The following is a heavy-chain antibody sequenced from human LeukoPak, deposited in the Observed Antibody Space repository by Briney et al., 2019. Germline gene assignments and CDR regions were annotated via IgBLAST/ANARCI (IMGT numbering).Heavy chain of an antibody. J-gene: IGHJ4*02. Sequence: GGSLRLSCAASGFTVSSNYMSWDRQAPGKGLEWVAFIRYDGSNKYYADSVKGRFTISRDNSKNTLYLQMNSLRAEDTAVYYCAKPLDYSNYLFDYWGQGTLVTVSS. CDR2: IRYDGSNK. CDR3: AKPLDYSNYLFDY. D-gene: IGHD4-11*01. V-gene: IGHV3-30*02. CDR1: GFTVSSNY.